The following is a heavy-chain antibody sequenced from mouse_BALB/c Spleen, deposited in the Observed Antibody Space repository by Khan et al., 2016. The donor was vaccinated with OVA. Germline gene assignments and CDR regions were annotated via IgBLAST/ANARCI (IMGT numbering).Heavy chain of an antibody. CDR1: GYTFTSYW. Sequence: QVQLKQSGAELVKAGASVKMSCKASGYTFTSYWMHWVKQRLGQGLEWFAETNPTNGRTYYNEKFKSKATLTVDKSSSTAYMLLSRPTFEDSAVYYCARIKKIVATYFDYWGQGTTLTVSS. V-gene: IGHV1S81*02. CDR2: TNPTNGRT. D-gene: IGHD1-1*01. CDR3: ARIKKIVATYFDY. J-gene: IGHJ2*01.